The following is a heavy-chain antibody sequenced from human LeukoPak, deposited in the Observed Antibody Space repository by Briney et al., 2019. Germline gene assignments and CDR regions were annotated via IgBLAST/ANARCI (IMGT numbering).Heavy chain of an antibody. Sequence: GESLKISCQGSGYSFTIYWIGWVRQMPGKGLEWMGIIYPGDSDTRYSPSFQGQVTISADKSIRTAYLQWSSLKASDTAIYYCAKRYSSGYYHFDYWGQGTLVTVSS. V-gene: IGHV5-51*01. CDR3: AKRYSSGYYHFDY. CDR2: IYPGDSDT. J-gene: IGHJ4*02. CDR1: GYSFTIYW. D-gene: IGHD3-22*01.